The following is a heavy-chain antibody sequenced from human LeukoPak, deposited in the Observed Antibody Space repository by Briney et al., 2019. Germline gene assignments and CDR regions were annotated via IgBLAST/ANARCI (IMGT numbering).Heavy chain of an antibody. CDR1: GFTFSSYA. Sequence: GGSLRLSCAASGFTFSSYAMHWVRQAPGKGLEWVAVISYDGSNKYYADSVKGRFTISRDNSKNTLYLQMNSLRAEDTAVYYCARDYRYEETGNCDYWGQGTLVTVSS. CDR2: ISYDGSNK. CDR3: ARDYRYEETGNCDY. V-gene: IGHV3-30-3*01. J-gene: IGHJ4*02. D-gene: IGHD2-21*01.